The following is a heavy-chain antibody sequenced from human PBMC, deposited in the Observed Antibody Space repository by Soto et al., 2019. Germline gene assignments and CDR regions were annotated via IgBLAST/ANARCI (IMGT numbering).Heavy chain of an antibody. D-gene: IGHD3-3*01. CDR2: IIPIFGTA. Sequence: GASVKVSCKASGGTFSSYAISWVRQAPGQGLEWMGGIIPIFGTANYAQKFQGRVTITADESTSTAYMELSSLRSEDTAVYYCAVILELFPYYYYYGMDVWGQGTTVT. V-gene: IGHV1-69*13. CDR3: AVILELFPYYYYYGMDV. J-gene: IGHJ6*02. CDR1: GGTFSSYA.